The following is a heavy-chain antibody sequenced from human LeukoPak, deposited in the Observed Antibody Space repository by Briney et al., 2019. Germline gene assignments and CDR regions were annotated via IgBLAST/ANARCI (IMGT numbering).Heavy chain of an antibody. Sequence: ASVKVSCKASGYTFTDYYLHWVRQAPGQGLEWMGWINPNSGGTNYAQKFQGRVTMTRDTSISTAYMELSRLRSDDTAVYYCARERRQGNWFDPWGQGTLVTVSS. D-gene: IGHD1-1*01. J-gene: IGHJ5*02. CDR2: INPNSGGT. CDR1: GYTFTDYY. CDR3: ARERRQGNWFDP. V-gene: IGHV1-2*02.